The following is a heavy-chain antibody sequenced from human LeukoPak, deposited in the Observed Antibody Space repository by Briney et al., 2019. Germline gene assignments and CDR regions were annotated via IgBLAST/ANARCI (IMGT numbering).Heavy chain of an antibody. D-gene: IGHD3-10*01. J-gene: IGHJ3*02. CDR2: IKQDGSEK. CDR3: ARVMGSYYNEAFDI. V-gene: IGHV3-7*01. CDR1: GFTFSSYW. Sequence: PGGSLRLSCAASGFTFSSYWMSWVRQAPGKGLEWVANIKQDGSEKYYVDSVKGRFTISRDNAKNSLYLQMNSLRAEDTAVCYCARVMGSYYNEAFDIWGQGTMVTVSS.